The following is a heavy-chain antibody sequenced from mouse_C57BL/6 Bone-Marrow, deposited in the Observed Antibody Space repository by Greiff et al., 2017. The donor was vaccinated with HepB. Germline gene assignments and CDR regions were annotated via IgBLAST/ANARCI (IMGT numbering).Heavy chain of an antibody. Sequence: QVQLQQSGAELVRPGTSVKVSCKASGYAFTNHLIEWVKQRPGQGLEWIGVINPGSGGTNYNEKFKGKATLTADKSSSTAYMQLSSLTSEDSAVYFCARGGAWFAYWGQGTLVTVSA. CDR3: ARGGAWFAY. J-gene: IGHJ3*01. CDR1: GYAFTNHL. CDR2: INPGSGGT. V-gene: IGHV1-54*01.